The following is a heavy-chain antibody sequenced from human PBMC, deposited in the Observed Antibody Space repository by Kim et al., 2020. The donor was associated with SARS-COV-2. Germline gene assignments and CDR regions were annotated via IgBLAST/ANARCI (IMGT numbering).Heavy chain of an antibody. J-gene: IGHJ6*02. Sequence: ASVKVSCKASGYTFTSYDINWVRQATGQGLEWMGWMNPNSGNTGYAQKFQGRVTMTRNTSISTAYMELSSLRSEDTAVYYCARRGYGLYYYGMDVWGQGTTVTVSS. CDR3: ARRGYGLYYYGMDV. V-gene: IGHV1-8*01. D-gene: IGHD5-18*01. CDR1: GYTFTSYD. CDR2: MNPNSGNT.